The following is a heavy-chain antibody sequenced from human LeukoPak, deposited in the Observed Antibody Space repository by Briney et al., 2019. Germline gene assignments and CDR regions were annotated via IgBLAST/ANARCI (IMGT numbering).Heavy chain of an antibody. J-gene: IGHJ4*02. V-gene: IGHV3-21*01. CDR1: GFTFSSYS. D-gene: IGHD5-24*01. Sequence: GGSLRLSCAASGFTFSSYSTNWVRQAPGKGLEWVSSISSSSSYIYYADSVKGRFTISRDNAKNSLYLQMNSLRAEDTAVYYCARARASYNPFDYWGQGTLVTVSS. CDR3: ARARASYNPFDY. CDR2: ISSSSSYI.